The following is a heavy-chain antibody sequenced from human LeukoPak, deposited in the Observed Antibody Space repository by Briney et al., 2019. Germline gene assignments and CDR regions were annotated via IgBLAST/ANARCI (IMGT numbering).Heavy chain of an antibody. CDR2: ISAYNGNT. J-gene: IGHJ4*02. CDR1: GYTFTSYG. CDR3: ARCPTNIAVADY. D-gene: IGHD6-19*01. Sequence: ASVKVSCKASGYTFTSYGISWVRQAPGQGLERMGWISAYNGNTNYAQKLQGRVTMTTDTSTSTAYMEPRSLRSDDTAVYYCARCPTNIAVADYWGEGTLVTVSS. V-gene: IGHV1-18*01.